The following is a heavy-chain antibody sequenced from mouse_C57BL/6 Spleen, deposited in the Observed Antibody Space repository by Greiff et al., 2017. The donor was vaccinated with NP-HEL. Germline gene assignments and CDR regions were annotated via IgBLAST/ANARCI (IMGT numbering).Heavy chain of an antibody. D-gene: IGHD2-5*01. CDR1: GYTFTSYW. CDR3: ARSHYSNWGAY. CDR2: IDPNSGGT. V-gene: IGHV1-72*01. J-gene: IGHJ3*01. Sequence: QVQLQQPGAELVKPGASVKLSCKASGYTFTSYWMHWVKQRPGRGLEWIGRIDPNSGGTNYTEKFKSKATLTVDKPSSTAYMQRSGLTSEDTAVYYCARSHYSNWGAYWGQGTLVTVSA.